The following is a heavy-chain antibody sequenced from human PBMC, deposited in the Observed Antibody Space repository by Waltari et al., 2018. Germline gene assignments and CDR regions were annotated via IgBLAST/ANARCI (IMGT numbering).Heavy chain of an antibody. CDR3: ARGTVTTDYFDY. CDR2: RWYDGSNK. D-gene: IGHD4-4*01. CDR1: GFTFSSYG. J-gene: IGHJ4*02. V-gene: IGHV3-33*01. Sequence: QVQLVESGGGVVQPGRSLRLSCAASGFTFSSYGMHWVRQAPGKGLEGVAVRWYDGSNKYYADSVKGRFTISRDNSKNTLYLQMNSLRAEDTAVYYCARGTVTTDYFDYWGQGTLVTVSS.